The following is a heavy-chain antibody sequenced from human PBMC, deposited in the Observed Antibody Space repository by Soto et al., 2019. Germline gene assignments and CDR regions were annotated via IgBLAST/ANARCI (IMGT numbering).Heavy chain of an antibody. CDR2: IYYSGST. CDR3: ARHVGYCSSTSCYPWFDP. D-gene: IGHD2-2*01. Sequence: PSETLSLTCTVAGGSIISYYWSWIRQPPGKGPEWIGYIYYSGSTNYNPSLKSRVTISADTSKNQFSLKLSSVTAADTAVYYCARHVGYCSSTSCYPWFDPWGQGTLVTVSS. CDR1: GGSIISYY. V-gene: IGHV4-59*08. J-gene: IGHJ5*02.